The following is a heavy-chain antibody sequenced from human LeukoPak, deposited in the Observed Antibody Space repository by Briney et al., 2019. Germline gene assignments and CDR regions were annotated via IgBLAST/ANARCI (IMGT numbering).Heavy chain of an antibody. CDR2: IYYSGNT. D-gene: IGHD5-18*01. CDR1: SGSMNSYY. CDR3: ARLRYSNNGYSSPIDY. Sequence: PSETLSLTCTVSSGSMNSYYWSWIRQPPGKGLEWIGYIYYSGNTNYNPSLKSRVTISVDTSKNQFSLKLSSVTAADTAVYYCARLRYSNNGYSSPIDYWGQGTLVTVSS. V-gene: IGHV4-59*08. J-gene: IGHJ4*02.